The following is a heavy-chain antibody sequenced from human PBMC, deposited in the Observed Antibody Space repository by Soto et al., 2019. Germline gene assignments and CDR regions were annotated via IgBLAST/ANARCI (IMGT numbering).Heavy chain of an antibody. CDR1: GFTFSSYW. D-gene: IGHD6-13*01. CDR2: VKQDGSEK. J-gene: IGHJ4*02. Sequence: PGGSLRLSCAASGFTFSSYWMSWVRQAPGKGLEWVANVKQDGSEKYYVDSVKGRFTISRDNAKNSLYLQMNSLRAEDTAVYYCARERYSSSWYPYFDYWGQGTLVTVSS. CDR3: ARERYSSSWYPYFDY. V-gene: IGHV3-7*01.